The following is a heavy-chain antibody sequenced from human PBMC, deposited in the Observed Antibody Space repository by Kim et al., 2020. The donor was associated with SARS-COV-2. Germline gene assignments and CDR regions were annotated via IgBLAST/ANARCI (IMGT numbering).Heavy chain of an antibody. J-gene: IGHJ6*01. CDR1: GFTFSSYS. D-gene: IGHD5-12*01. Sequence: GGSLRLSCAASGFTFSSYSMYWVRQAPGKGLEWVSYISSSSSTIYYADSVKGRFTISRDNAKNSLYLQMNSLRDEDTAVYYCAIDIVDTTSYDYYGMDVCGRGGTVSASS. V-gene: IGHV3-48*02. CDR2: ISSSSSTI. CDR3: AIDIVDTTSYDYYGMDV.